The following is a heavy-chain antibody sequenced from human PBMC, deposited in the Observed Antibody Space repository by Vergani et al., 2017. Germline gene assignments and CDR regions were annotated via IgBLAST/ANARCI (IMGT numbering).Heavy chain of an antibody. D-gene: IGHD2-15*01. CDR1: GGPISSYY. CDR3: ARVARGSYCFDY. J-gene: IGHJ4*02. CDR2: NYYSGST. Sequence: QVQLQESGPGLVNSSETLSLTCTVSGGPISSYYWSWIRQPPGNGLEWIGYNYYSGSTKYNPSLNSRGTISVDTSKNQFSLKLTSVTAADTAVYYCARVARGSYCFDYWGQGTLVTVSS. V-gene: IGHV4-59*01.